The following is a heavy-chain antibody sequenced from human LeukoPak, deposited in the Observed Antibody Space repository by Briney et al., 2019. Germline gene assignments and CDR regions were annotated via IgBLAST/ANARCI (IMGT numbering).Heavy chain of an antibody. CDR3: ARGRNYYDSSGYDI. V-gene: IGHV4-30-2*01. J-gene: IGHJ3*02. CDR1: GGSISSGGYY. Sequence: SETLSLTCTVSGGSISSGGYYWSWIRQPPGKGLEWIGYIYHSGSTYYNPSLKSRVTISVDRSKNQFSLKLSSVTAADTAVYYCARGRNYYDSSGYDIWGQGTMVTVSS. D-gene: IGHD3-22*01. CDR2: IYHSGST.